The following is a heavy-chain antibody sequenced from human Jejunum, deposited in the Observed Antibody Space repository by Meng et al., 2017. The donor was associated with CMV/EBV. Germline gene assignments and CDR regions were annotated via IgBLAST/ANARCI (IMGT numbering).Heavy chain of an antibody. Sequence: SGKRVANYGIAWGGKRPGKGLEWMDIIYPDDSDTKNSPSFKGHVTISAEKSINTAYLQWSSLRASDAAIYYCAITHYHLPIQIDSWGQGTPVTVSS. CDR3: AITHYHLPIQIDS. V-gene: IGHV5-51*01. D-gene: IGHD4-23*01. J-gene: IGHJ4*02. CDR1: GKRVANYG. CDR2: IYPDDSDT.